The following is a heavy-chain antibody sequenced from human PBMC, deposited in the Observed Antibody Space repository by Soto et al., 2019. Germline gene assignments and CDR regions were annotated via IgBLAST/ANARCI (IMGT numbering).Heavy chain of an antibody. V-gene: IGHV4-34*01. CDR3: ARGYDSYGYSNWFDP. Sequence: QVQLQQWGAGLLKPSETLSLTCAVYGGSFSGYYWSWIRQPPGKGLGWIGEINHSGSTNYNPSLKSRVTISVDTSKNQFSLKLSSVTAADTAVYYCARGYDSYGYSNWFDPWGQGTLVTVSS. CDR1: GGSFSGYY. D-gene: IGHD5-18*01. J-gene: IGHJ5*02. CDR2: INHSGST.